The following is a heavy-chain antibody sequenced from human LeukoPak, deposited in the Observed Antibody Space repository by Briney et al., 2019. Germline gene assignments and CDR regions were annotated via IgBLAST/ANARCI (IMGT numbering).Heavy chain of an antibody. CDR1: GFTFSSYS. J-gene: IGHJ4*02. D-gene: IGHD1-26*01. CDR3: ARDRGVGAPYYFDY. CDR2: ISISGTTI. V-gene: IGHV3-48*04. Sequence: TGGSLRLSCEASGFTFSSYSMNWVRQAPGKGLEWISFISISGTTISYAESVKGRFTISRDNAKNSLYLQMNSLRAEDTAVYYCARDRGVGAPYYFDYWGQGTVVTVSS.